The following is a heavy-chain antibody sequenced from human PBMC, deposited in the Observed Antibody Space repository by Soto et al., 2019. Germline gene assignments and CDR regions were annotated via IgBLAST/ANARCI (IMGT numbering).Heavy chain of an antibody. D-gene: IGHD2-8*01. J-gene: IGHJ6*02. CDR3: ARQGSNGAYYYYGMDV. CDR2: IYPGDSDT. CDR1: GYRFSSYW. V-gene: IGHV5-51*01. Sequence: GESLKISCKGSGYRFSSYWIAWVRQMPGKGLEWMGIIYPGDSDTIYNPSFQGQVTMSDDNSINTAYLQWSSLKASDTAMYYCARQGSNGAYYYYGMDVWGQGTPVTVSS.